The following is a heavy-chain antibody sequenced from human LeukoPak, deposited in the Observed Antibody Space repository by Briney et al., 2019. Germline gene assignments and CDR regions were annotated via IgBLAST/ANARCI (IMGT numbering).Heavy chain of an antibody. Sequence: SETLSLTCTVSGGSISSSSYYWGWIRQPPGKGLEWIGSIYYSGSTYYNPSLKSRVTISVDTSKNQFSLKLSSVTAADTAVYYCASRIAVAGSEYFRHWGQGTLVTVSS. CDR2: IYYSGST. CDR3: ASRIAVAGSEYFRH. V-gene: IGHV4-39*01. CDR1: GGSISSSSYY. D-gene: IGHD6-19*01. J-gene: IGHJ1*01.